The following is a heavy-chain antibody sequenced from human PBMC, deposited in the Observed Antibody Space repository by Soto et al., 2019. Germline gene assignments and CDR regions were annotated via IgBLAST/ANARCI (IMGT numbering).Heavy chain of an antibody. CDR3: ARARAPITNYYSYAMDV. J-gene: IGHJ6*02. CDR2: VNPSSGGT. V-gene: IGHV1-46*01. Sequence: GASVKVSCKASGYTFTNYHIHWVRQAPGHGLQWMGVVNPSSGGTSYAQKFRGRLSVTWDTSTSTVYLELSSLTSDDTAVYYCARARAPITNYYSYAMDVWGQGTTVTVS. D-gene: IGHD1-26*01. CDR1: GYTFTNYH.